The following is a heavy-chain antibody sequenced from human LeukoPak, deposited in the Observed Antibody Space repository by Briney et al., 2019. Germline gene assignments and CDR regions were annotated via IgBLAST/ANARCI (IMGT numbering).Heavy chain of an antibody. Sequence: SVKVSCKASGGTFSSYAISWVRQAPGQGLEWMGGIIPIFGTANYAQKFQGRVTITRDTSASTAYMELSSLRSEDTAVYYCARDSPSIMITFGGVGGDYWGQGTLVTVSS. CDR3: ARDSPSIMITFGGVGGDY. CDR2: IIPIFGTA. CDR1: GGTFSSYA. J-gene: IGHJ4*02. V-gene: IGHV1-69*05. D-gene: IGHD3-16*01.